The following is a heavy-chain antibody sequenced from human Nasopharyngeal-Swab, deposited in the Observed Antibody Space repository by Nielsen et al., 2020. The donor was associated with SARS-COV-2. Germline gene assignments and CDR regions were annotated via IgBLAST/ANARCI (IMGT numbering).Heavy chain of an antibody. Sequence: SETLSLTYTVSGGSISSGDYYWSWIRQPPGKGLEWIGYIYYSGSTYYNPSLKSRVTISVDTSKNQFSLKLSSVTAADTAVYYCAREKTGDYYGSGSYYNARPKYYFDYWGQGTLVTVSS. CDR1: GGSISSGDYY. J-gene: IGHJ4*02. CDR2: IYYSGST. V-gene: IGHV4-30-4*01. D-gene: IGHD3-10*01. CDR3: AREKTGDYYGSGSYYNARPKYYFDY.